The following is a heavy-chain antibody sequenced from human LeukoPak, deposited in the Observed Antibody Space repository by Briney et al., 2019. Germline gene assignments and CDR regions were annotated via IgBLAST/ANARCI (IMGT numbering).Heavy chain of an antibody. V-gene: IGHV3-7*01. J-gene: IGHJ4*02. CDR2: INQDGSEK. CDR1: GFTFDDYW. CDR3: ARGGTSGYSSTRHFWGGNYYFDY. Sequence: GGSLRLSCGASGFTFDDYWMSWVRQAPGQGLEWVANINQDGSEKYYLDSAKGRFSISRDNARNSLYLQVNSLRAEDTAVYYCARGGTSGYSSTRHFWGGNYYFDYWGQGSLVTVSS. D-gene: IGHD2-2*01.